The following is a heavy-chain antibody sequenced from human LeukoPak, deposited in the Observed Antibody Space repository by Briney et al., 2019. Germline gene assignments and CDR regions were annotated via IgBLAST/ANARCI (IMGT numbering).Heavy chain of an antibody. CDR1: GGSISSSGYY. V-gene: IGHV4-39*01. CDR2: IFHSGST. CDR3: ARGRGQLVRPYFDF. J-gene: IGHJ4*02. Sequence: PSEILSLTCSVSGGSISSSGYYWGWIRQPPGKGLEWVGSIFHSGSTYYKPSLKSRVTISVDTSKSQFSLKVSSVTAADTAVYYCARGRGQLVRPYFDFWGQGTLVTVSS. D-gene: IGHD6-6*01.